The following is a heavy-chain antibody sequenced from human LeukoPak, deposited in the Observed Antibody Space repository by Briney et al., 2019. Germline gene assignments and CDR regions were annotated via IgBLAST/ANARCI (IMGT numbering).Heavy chain of an antibody. V-gene: IGHV3-33*01. CDR2: IWYDGSNK. CDR3: ARENYEILTYFGTGMDV. CDR1: GFTFSSYG. J-gene: IGHJ6*02. D-gene: IGHD3-9*01. Sequence: GRSLRLSCAASGFTFSSYGMHWVRQAPGKGLEWVAVIWYDGSNKYYADSVKGRFTISRDNSKNTLYLQMNSLRAEDTAVYYCARENYEILTYFGTGMDVWGQGTTVTVSS.